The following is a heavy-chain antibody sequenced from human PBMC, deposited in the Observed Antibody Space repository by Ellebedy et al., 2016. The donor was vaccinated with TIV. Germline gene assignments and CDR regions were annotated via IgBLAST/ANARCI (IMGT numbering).Heavy chain of an antibody. CDR3: ARKIQELLHLLYGMDV. J-gene: IGHJ6*02. CDR1: GFTFSSYN. V-gene: IGHV3-21*01. Sequence: PGGSLRLSCAVSGFTFSSYNMNWVRQAPGRGLEWVSSISSSSSYIYYSDSVKGRFTISRDNAKNSLYLLMNSLRAEDTAVFYCARKIQELLHLLYGMDVWGQGTTVTVSS. D-gene: IGHD4-11*01. CDR2: ISSSSSYI.